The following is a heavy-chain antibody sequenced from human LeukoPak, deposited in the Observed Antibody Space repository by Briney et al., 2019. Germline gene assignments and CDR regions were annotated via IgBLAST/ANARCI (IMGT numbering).Heavy chain of an antibody. V-gene: IGHV1-8*01. CDR3: ARNLARTGDFDY. CDR1: GYTFISYD. CDR2: MNPNSGGA. D-gene: IGHD5-12*01. Sequence: ASVTVSCKSSGYTFISYDINWVRQATGQGLEWLGWMNPNSGGAGYAQNFQGRVSLTRDTSISTAYMELTNLGSEDTAVYYCARNLARTGDFDYWGQGTLVTVSS. J-gene: IGHJ4*02.